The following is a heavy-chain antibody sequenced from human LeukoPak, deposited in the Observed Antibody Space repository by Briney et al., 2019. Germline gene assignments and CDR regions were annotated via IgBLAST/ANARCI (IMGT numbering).Heavy chain of an antibody. D-gene: IGHD4-17*01. CDR2: IYNDGGT. Sequence: GGSLRLSCAASGFTVSSNYMSWVRQGPGKGLEWVALIYNDGGTHYTDSVKSRFTISRDNSKNTLYLQMNSLRAEDTAVYYCAASPYGDYPYYFDYWGQGTLVTVSS. CDR1: GFTVSSNY. CDR3: AASPYGDYPYYFDY. V-gene: IGHV3-53*01. J-gene: IGHJ4*02.